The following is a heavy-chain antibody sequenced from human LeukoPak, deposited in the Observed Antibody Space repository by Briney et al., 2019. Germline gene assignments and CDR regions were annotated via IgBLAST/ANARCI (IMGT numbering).Heavy chain of an antibody. J-gene: IGHJ5*02. D-gene: IGHD3-10*01. CDR1: GGTFSSYA. CDR3: ARGGVIIPYALGP. CDR2: IIPIFGTA. V-gene: IGHV1-69*01. Sequence: ASVRVSCKASGGTFSSYAISWVRQAAGQGLEWMGGIIPIFGTANYAQKFQGRVTITADESTSTAYMELSSLRSEDTAVYYCARGGVIIPYALGPWGQGTLVTVSS.